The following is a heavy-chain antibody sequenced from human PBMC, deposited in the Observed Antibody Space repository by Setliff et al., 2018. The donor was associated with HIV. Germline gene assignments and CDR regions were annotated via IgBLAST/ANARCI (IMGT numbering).Heavy chain of an antibody. Sequence: PSETLSLTCSVSGYSLSSASYWGWIRQSPEKGLEWIGSISLSGSTYYNPSLQSRVTISVDTSKNQFSLNLSSVTAADTAVYYCARIGTPRTIDYWGQGTLVTVSS. CDR3: ARIGTPRTIDY. J-gene: IGHJ4*02. CDR2: ISLSGST. V-gene: IGHV4-38-2*02. CDR1: GYSLSSASY. D-gene: IGHD1-7*01.